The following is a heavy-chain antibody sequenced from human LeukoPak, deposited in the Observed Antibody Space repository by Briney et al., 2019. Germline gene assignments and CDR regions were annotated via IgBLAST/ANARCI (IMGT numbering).Heavy chain of an antibody. J-gene: IGHJ3*02. Sequence: PSETLSLTCTVSGGSISSYYWNWVRQPPGKGLEWVWYLYNSGSTNYNPSLKSRLTISLDMSKNQLSLKLTSVIAADTAVYYCAKGVTSPRDAFDIWGQGTTITVSS. D-gene: IGHD1-26*01. CDR3: AKGVTSPRDAFDI. CDR1: GGSISSYY. V-gene: IGHV4-59*03. CDR2: LYNSGST.